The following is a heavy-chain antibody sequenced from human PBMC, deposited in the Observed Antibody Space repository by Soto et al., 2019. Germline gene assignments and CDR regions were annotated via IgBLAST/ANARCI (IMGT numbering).Heavy chain of an antibody. V-gene: IGHV3-9*02. CDR3: TKDLVPGGADV. J-gene: IGHJ6*02. CDR2: FDFNSGRT. CDR1: AFTSRNYA. D-gene: IGHD3-16*01. Sequence: SGGSLRLSCIVSAFTSRNYAIHWIRQAPGQGLEWVSGFDFNSGRTGYADSVKGRFTISRDNAKNSLSLEMKSLRVEDTALYYCTKDLVPGGADVWGQGTTVTVSS.